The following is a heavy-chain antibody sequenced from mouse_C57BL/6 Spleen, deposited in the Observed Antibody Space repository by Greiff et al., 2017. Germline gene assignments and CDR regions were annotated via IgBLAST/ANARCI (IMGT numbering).Heavy chain of an antibody. CDR1: GYAFSSSW. D-gene: IGHD3-2*02. CDR3: AREGWSGFAY. V-gene: IGHV1-82*01. J-gene: IGHJ3*01. CDR2: IYPGDGDT. Sequence: VKLKQSGPELVKPGASVKISCKASGYAFSSSWMNWVKQRPGKGLEWIGRIYPGDGDTNYNGKFKGKATLTADKSSSTAYMQLSSLTSEDSAVYFCAREGWSGFAYWGQGTLVTVSA.